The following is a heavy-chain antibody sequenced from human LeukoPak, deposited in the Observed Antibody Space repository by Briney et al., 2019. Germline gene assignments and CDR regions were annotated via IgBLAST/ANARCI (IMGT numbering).Heavy chain of an antibody. CDR3: ARCAVAAAGDY. V-gene: IGHV3-7*01. Sequence: GGSLRLSCAASGLTFSSYWMSWARQAPGKGPEWVANIKPDGSGKYYVDSVKGRFTISRDNAENSLFLHMNSLRAKDTAVYYCARCAVAAAGDYWGRGTLVTVSS. D-gene: IGHD6-13*01. CDR1: GLTFSSYW. J-gene: IGHJ4*02. CDR2: IKPDGSGK.